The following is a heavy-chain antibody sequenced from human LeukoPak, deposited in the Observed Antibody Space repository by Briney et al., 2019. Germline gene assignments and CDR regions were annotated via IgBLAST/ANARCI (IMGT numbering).Heavy chain of an antibody. CDR2: ECEEGREK. J-gene: IGHJ4*02. V-gene: IGHV3-7*01. D-gene: IGHD2/OR15-2a*01. CDR3: GTGPFFYGLGTYHYFHH. Sequence: GGSVRLSCGVSGYTFTFYWIIGVSDAPEKGREGVAEECEEGREKLYVEAVRGRYTISRDNAKNSLYVQMKRQRAGETAVYYCGTGPFFYGLGTYHYFHHWGPGNPVTVSS. CDR1: GYTFTFYW.